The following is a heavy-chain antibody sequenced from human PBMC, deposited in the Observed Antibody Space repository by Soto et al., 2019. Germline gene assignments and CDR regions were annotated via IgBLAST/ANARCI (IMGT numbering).Heavy chain of an antibody. V-gene: IGHV2-5*02. D-gene: IGHD3-9*01. J-gene: IGHJ4*02. CDR1: GFSLSTSGVG. CDR3: AHKGPEDWPLDY. Sequence: QITLKESGPTLVRPTQTLTLTCAFSGFSLSTSGVGVGWIRQPPGKALEWLAVIYWDDSKHYSPSLWSRLTITKDTSKNQVVLTMTNMDTMDTGTYYCAHKGPEDWPLDYWGQGTLVTVSS. CDR2: IYWDDSK.